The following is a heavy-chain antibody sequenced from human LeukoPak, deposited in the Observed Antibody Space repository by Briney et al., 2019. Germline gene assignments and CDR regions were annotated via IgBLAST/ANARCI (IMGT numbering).Heavy chain of an antibody. CDR2: ISYSVGST. CDR3: AQKREMMVRGLIMYAMDV. Sequence: GGSLRLSCAASGFTVSNYYMSWVRQAPGKGLEWVSGISYSVGSTYYAESVKGRFTISRDNSKNTLYLQMNSLRAEDTAVYYCAQKREMMVRGLIMYAMDVWGQGTTVTVSS. V-gene: IGHV3-23*01. CDR1: GFTVSNYY. J-gene: IGHJ6*02. D-gene: IGHD3-10*01.